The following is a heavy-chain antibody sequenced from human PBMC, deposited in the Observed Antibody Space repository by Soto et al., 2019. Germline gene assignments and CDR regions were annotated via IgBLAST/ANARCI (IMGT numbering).Heavy chain of an antibody. D-gene: IGHD3-10*01. V-gene: IGHV4-34*01. CDR2: INDSGNI. CDR3: VRGLILWFGELSRRGGYYYYMDV. CDR1: GGSFSGYQ. Sequence: QVQLQQWGAGLLKPSETLSLTCAVYGGSFSGYQWSWIRQTPGKGLEWIGEINDSGNINYNPSLKSRVTIFLDTPKKQSSLKLSSVTAADTAVYYCVRGLILWFGELSRRGGYYYYMDVWGKGTTVIVSS. J-gene: IGHJ6*03.